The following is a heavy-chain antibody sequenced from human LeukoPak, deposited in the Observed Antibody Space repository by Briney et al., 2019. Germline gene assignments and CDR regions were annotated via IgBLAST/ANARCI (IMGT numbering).Heavy chain of an antibody. J-gene: IGHJ5*02. D-gene: IGHD6-13*01. CDR2: IDPSDSYT. CDR1: GYSFTSYW. V-gene: IGHV5-10-1*01. Sequence: GESLKISCKGSGYSFTSYWISWGRQMPGKGLAWMGRIDPSDSYTNYSPSFQGHVTISADKSISTAYLQWSSLKASDTAMYYCARPIAAAGLNWFDPWGQGTLVTVPS. CDR3: ARPIAAAGLNWFDP.